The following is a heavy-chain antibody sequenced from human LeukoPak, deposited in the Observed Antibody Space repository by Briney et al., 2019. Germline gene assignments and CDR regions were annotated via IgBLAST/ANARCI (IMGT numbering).Heavy chain of an antibody. CDR1: GGSISSSSYY. J-gene: IGHJ4*02. CDR2: IYYSGST. Sequence: SETLSLTCTVSGGSISSSSYYWGYIRQPPGKGLEWIGSIYYSGSTYYNPSLKSRVTISVDTSKNQFSLKLSSVTAADTAVYYCARALGAGDWVFDYWGQGTLVTVSS. CDR3: ARALGAGDWVFDY. D-gene: IGHD3-16*01. V-gene: IGHV4-39*07.